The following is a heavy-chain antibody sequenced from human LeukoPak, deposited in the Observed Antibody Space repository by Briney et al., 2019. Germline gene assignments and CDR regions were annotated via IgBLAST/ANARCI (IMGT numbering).Heavy chain of an antibody. J-gene: IGHJ4*02. CDR2: ISYDGSNK. D-gene: IGHD3-3*01. Sequence: GGSLRLSCAASGFTFSSYGMHWVRRAPGKGLEWVAVISYDGSNKYYADSVKGRFTISRDNSKNTLYLQMNSLRAEDTAVYYCAKDQSTYYDFWSGEFDYWGQGTLVTVSS. CDR1: GFTFSSYG. CDR3: AKDQSTYYDFWSGEFDY. V-gene: IGHV3-30*18.